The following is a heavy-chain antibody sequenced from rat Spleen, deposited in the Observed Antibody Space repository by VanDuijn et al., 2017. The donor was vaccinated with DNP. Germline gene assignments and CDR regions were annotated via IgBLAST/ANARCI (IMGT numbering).Heavy chain of an antibody. CDR1: GFTFSDYA. D-gene: IGHD5-1*01. CDR2: IIYDGSTT. Sequence: EVQLVESGGGLVQPGRSLKLSCAASGFTFSDYALAWVRQSPKKGLEWVATIIYDGSTTYYRDSVMGRFTISRDNAENTLYLHMDSLRSEDTATYFCARAPYWELGAMDAWGQGTSVTVSS. V-gene: IGHV5-7*01. CDR3: ARAPYWELGAMDA. J-gene: IGHJ4*01.